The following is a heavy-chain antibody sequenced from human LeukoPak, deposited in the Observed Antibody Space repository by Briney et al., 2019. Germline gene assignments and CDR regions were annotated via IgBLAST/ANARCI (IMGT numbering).Heavy chain of an antibody. CDR3: ARDLGSLPYYYDSSGPNGGY. Sequence: ASVKVSCKASGGTFSNYAINWVRQAPGQGLEWMGRIIPILGIANYAQKFQGRVTITADKSTSTAYMELSSLRSEDTAVYYCARDLGSLPYYYDSSGPNGGYWGQGTLVTVSS. D-gene: IGHD3-22*01. CDR2: IIPILGIA. V-gene: IGHV1-69*04. J-gene: IGHJ4*02. CDR1: GGTFSNYA.